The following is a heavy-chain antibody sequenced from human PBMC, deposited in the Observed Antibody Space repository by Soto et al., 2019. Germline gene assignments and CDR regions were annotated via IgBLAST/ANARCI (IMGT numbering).Heavy chain of an antibody. V-gene: IGHV1-18*04. CDR3: ARDRWDSSGYPRLP. J-gene: IGHJ5*02. D-gene: IGHD3-22*01. CDR1: GYTFTSYG. Sequence: GASVKVSCKAPGYTFTSYGISWVRQAPGQGLEWMGWISAYNGNTNYAQKLQGRVTMTTDTSTSTAYMELRSLRSDDTAVYYCARDRWDSSGYPRLPWGQGTLVTVSS. CDR2: ISAYNGNT.